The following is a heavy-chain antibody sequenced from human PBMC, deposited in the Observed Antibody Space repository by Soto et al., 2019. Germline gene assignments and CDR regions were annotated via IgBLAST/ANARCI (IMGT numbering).Heavy chain of an antibody. V-gene: IGHV3-30-3*01. J-gene: IGHJ4*02. CDR3: ARGRITMVRD. CDR1: GFTFSSYA. D-gene: IGHD3-10*01. CDR2: ISYDGSNK. Sequence: QVQLVESGGGVVQPGRSLRLSCAASGFTFSSYAMHWVRQAPGKGLEWVAVISYDGSNKYYADSVKGRFTISRDNSKNTLYLQMNSMRAEDTAVYYCARGRITMVRDWGQVTLVTVSS.